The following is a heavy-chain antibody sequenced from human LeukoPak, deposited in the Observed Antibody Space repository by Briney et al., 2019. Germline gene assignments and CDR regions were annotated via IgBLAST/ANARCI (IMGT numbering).Heavy chain of an antibody. V-gene: IGHV3-21*01. CDR3: ARDLAMVRVIGSWFDP. CDR2: ISYTGTYI. CDR1: AFSLNAYN. J-gene: IGHJ5*02. Sequence: GGSLRLSCAASAFSLNAYNMNWDRQAPGKGLEWVSSISYTGTYIYYADSVKGRFTISRDNAQNSLYLQMSSLRADDTAVYYCARDLAMVRVIGSWFDPWGQGTLVTVSS. D-gene: IGHD3-10*01.